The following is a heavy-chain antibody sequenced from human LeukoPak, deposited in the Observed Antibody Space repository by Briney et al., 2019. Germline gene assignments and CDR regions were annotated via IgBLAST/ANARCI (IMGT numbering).Heavy chain of an antibody. V-gene: IGHV3-7*01. CDR3: ARDLRIVSGSYLDY. CDR1: GFSFSSYW. D-gene: IGHD1-26*01. CDR2: IRQDESER. J-gene: IGHJ4*02. Sequence: GGSLRLSCEGSGFSFSSYWMTWVRQLPGKGPEWVANIRQDESERYFADSVKGRFTISRDNAKNSLYLQMNSLRAEDTAIYYCARDLRIVSGSYLDYWGQGTLVTVSS.